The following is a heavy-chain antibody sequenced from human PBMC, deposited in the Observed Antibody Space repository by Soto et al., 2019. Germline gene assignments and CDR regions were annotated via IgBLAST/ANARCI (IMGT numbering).Heavy chain of an antibody. CDR3: AREAKLELRASYYFDY. CDR1: GFTVSSNY. J-gene: IGHJ4*02. Sequence: GGSLRLSCAASGFTVSSNYMSWVRQAPGKGLEWVSVIYSGGSTYYADSVKGRFTISRDNSKNTLYLQMNSLRAEDTAVYYCAREAKLELRASYYFDYWGQGTLGTVSS. CDR2: IYSGGST. D-gene: IGHD1-7*01. V-gene: IGHV3-53*01.